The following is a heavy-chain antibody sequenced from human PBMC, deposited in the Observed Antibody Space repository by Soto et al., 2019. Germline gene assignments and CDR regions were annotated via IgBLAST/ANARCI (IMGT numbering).Heavy chain of an antibody. Sequence: QVQLQESGPGLVKPSETLSLSCTVSGGSISDYYWSWVRQPPGKGLEWIGYISYSGSTNYNPSLNSRVTISVDTSKNHFSLKLSSVTAADTAVYCCAKGQGVLGPWGQGTLVTVSP. D-gene: IGHD3-16*01. CDR1: GGSISDYY. J-gene: IGHJ5*02. CDR2: ISYSGST. CDR3: AKGQGVLGP. V-gene: IGHV4-59*08.